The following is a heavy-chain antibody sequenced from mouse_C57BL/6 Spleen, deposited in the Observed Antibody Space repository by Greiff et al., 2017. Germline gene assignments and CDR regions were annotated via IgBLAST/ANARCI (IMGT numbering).Heavy chain of an antibody. CDR2: ISDGGSYT. Sequence: EVKLMESGGGLVKPGGSLKLSCAASGFTFSSYDMSWVRQTPEKRLEWVATISDGGSYTSYPDNVKGRFTIYRDNATNNLYLKMSHLEAEDTSMYYCARDVDYLFAYWGQGTLVTVSA. J-gene: IGHJ3*01. CDR1: GFTFSSYD. D-gene: IGHD5-5*01. V-gene: IGHV5-4*01. CDR3: ARDVDYLFAY.